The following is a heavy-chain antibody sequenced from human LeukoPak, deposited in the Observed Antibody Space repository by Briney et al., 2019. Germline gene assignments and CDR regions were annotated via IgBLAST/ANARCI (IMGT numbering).Heavy chain of an antibody. CDR3: ARGGVDYYGSGTYYLMYYFDY. Sequence: GGSLRLSCAASGFTFSSYWMSWVRQAPGKGLEWVSGISGSGGATYYADSVKGRFTISRDDPHNTLYLQMNSLRAEDTAVYFCARGGVDYYGSGTYYLMYYFDYWGQGALVTVSS. CDR2: ISGSGGAT. D-gene: IGHD3-10*01. J-gene: IGHJ4*02. CDR1: GFTFSSYW. V-gene: IGHV3-23*01.